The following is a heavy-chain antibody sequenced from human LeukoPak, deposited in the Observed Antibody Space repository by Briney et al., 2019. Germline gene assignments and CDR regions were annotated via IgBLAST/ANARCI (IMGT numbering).Heavy chain of an antibody. J-gene: IGHJ6*03. CDR2: ISSSSSYI. V-gene: IGHV3-21*01. CDR1: GSTFSSYS. Sequence: PGGSLRLSCAASGSTFSSYSMNWVRQAPGKGLEWVSSISSSSSYIYYADSVKGRFTISRDNAKNSLYLQMNSLRAEDTAVYYCARDKAGTTPYYYYSMDVWGKGTTVTVSS. D-gene: IGHD1-14*01. CDR3: ARDKAGTTPYYYYSMDV.